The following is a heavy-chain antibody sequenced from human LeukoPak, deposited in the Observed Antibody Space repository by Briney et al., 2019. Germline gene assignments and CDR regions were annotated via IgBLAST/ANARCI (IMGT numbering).Heavy chain of an antibody. J-gene: IGHJ6*02. V-gene: IGHV3-48*02. CDR1: GFTFSSYS. CDR2: ISSSSSTI. Sequence: GGSLRLPCAASGFTFSSYSMNWVRQAPGKGVEWVSYISSSSSTIYYADSVRGRFTISRDNDKNSLYLQMNSLRDEDTAVYYCARVRRITIFGVAHYGMDVGGQGTTVTVSS. D-gene: IGHD3-3*01. CDR3: ARVRRITIFGVAHYGMDV.